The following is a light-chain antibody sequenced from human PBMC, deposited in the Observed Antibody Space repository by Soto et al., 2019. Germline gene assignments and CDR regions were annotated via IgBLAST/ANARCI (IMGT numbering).Light chain of an antibody. CDR1: QSVSSN. CDR3: QQRSNWPIT. Sequence: EIVMTQSPATLSVSPGERVTLSCRASQSVSSNLAWYQQKVEQAPRLLIYGASTRATGIPARFSGSGSGTDFTLTISSLEPEDFAVYYCQQRSNWPITFGQGTHWRL. J-gene: IGKJ5*01. V-gene: IGKV3-11*01. CDR2: GAS.